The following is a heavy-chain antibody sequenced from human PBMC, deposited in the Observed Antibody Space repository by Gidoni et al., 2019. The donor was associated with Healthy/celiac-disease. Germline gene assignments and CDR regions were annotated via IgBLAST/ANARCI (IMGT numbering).Heavy chain of an antibody. J-gene: IGHJ4*02. D-gene: IGHD5-12*01. Sequence: EVQLVESGGGLVQPGGSLRLSCAASGFTFSSYWMSWVRQAPGKGLEWVANIKQDGSEKYYVDSVNGRFTISRDNAKNSLYLQMNSLRAEDTAVYYCARGTPFAATSGASDYWGQGTLVTVSS. CDR3: ARGTPFAATSGASDY. CDR1: GFTFSSYW. CDR2: IKQDGSEK. V-gene: IGHV3-7*05.